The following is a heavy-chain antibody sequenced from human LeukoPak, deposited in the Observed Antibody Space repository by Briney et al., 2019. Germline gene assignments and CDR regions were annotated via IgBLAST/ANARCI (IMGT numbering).Heavy chain of an antibody. D-gene: IGHD7-27*01. V-gene: IGHV4-59*01. CDR3: ARDNGLGIHYYYYGMDV. Sequence: SETLSLTCTVSGGSISSYYWSWIRQPPGKGLEWIGYIYYSGSINYNPSLKSRVTISVDTSENQFSLKLSSVTAADTAVYYCARDNGLGIHYYYYGMDVWGQGTTVTVSS. CDR1: GGSISSYY. J-gene: IGHJ6*02. CDR2: IYYSGSI.